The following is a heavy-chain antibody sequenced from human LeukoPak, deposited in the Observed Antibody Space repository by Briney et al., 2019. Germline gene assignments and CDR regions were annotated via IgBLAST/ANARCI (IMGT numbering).Heavy chain of an antibody. CDR3: ARDEAQWLVKNDAFDI. V-gene: IGHV3-20*04. J-gene: IGHJ3*02. D-gene: IGHD6-19*01. Sequence: GGSLRLSCAASGFTFDDYGMSWVRQAPGKGLEWVSGINWNGGSTGYADSVKGRFTISRDNAKNSLYLQMNSLRAEDTAVYYCARDEAQWLVKNDAFDIWGQGTMVTVSS. CDR1: GFTFDDYG. CDR2: INWNGGST.